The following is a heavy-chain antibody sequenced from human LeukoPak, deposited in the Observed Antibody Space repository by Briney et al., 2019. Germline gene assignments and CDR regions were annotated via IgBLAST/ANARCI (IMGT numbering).Heavy chain of an antibody. J-gene: IGHJ5*02. CDR1: GGSISSSSYY. Sequence: SETLSLICTVSGGSISSSSYYWGWIRQPPGKGLEWIGSIYYSGSTYYSPSLKSRVTVSVDTSKNQFSLKLSSVPAADRAVYYCARQPYQLLWLSWFDPWGQGTLVTVSS. CDR2: IYYSGST. V-gene: IGHV4-39*01. D-gene: IGHD2-2*01. CDR3: ARQPYQLLWLSWFDP.